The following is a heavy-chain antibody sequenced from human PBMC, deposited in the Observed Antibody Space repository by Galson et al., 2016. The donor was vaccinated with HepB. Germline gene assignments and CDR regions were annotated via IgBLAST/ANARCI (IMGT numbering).Heavy chain of an antibody. V-gene: IGHV5-51*01. CDR3: ARMVRRGYHGSGGYHFDA. J-gene: IGHJ4*02. D-gene: IGHD3-22*01. Sequence: QSGAEVKKPGESLKISCKVSGYSFISSWLGWVRQMPGRDLEWVAMMYPADSDIRYSPSFQGQVTMSDDKSISTAYLHWSSPKTSDSAMYYCARMVRRGYHGSGGYHFDAWGQVTLGTVSS. CDR2: MYPADSDI. CDR1: GYSFISSW.